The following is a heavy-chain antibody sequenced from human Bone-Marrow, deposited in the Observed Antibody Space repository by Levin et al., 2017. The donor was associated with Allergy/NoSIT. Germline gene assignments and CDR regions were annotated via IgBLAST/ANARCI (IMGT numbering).Heavy chain of an antibody. CDR1: GYFFTTYW. J-gene: IGHJ4*02. D-gene: IGHD6-19*01. V-gene: IGHV5-51*01. CDR2: IYPGDSDT. CDR3: ARYSSRSFDY. Sequence: PGGSLRLSCQVSGYFFTTYWIGWVRQMPGKGLEWMGSIYPGDSDTKYSPSFQGQVTMSADRSISTAYLQWRSLEASDTAVYYCARYSSRSFDYWGQGTLVTVSS.